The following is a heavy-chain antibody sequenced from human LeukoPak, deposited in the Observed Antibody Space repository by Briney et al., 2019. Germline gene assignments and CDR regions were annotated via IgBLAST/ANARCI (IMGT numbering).Heavy chain of an antibody. CDR3: ARHVYYDFWSGYWYYFDY. J-gene: IGHJ4*02. V-gene: IGHV4-31*03. D-gene: IGHD3-3*01. Sequence: SETLSLTCTVSGGSISSGSYYWSWIRQHPGKGLEWIGYIYYSDTYYNPSLRSRVAISVDTSKNQFSLKLSSVTAADTAVYYCARHVYYDFWSGYWYYFDYWGQGTLVTVSS. CDR1: GGSISSGSYY. CDR2: IYYSDT.